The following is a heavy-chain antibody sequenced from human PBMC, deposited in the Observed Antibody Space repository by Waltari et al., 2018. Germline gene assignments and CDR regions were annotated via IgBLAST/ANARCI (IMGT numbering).Heavy chain of an antibody. CDR2: ISYDGSNK. J-gene: IGHJ6*02. CDR1: GFTFSSYA. Sequence: QVQLVESGGGVVQPGRSLRLSCAASGFTFSSYAMHGVRQAPGKGLEWVAVISYDGSNKYYADSVKGRFTISRDNSKNTLYLQMNSLRAEDTAVYYCASLMGGNYYYGMDVWGQGTTVTVSS. D-gene: IGHD2-8*01. V-gene: IGHV3-30-3*01. CDR3: ASLMGGNYYYGMDV.